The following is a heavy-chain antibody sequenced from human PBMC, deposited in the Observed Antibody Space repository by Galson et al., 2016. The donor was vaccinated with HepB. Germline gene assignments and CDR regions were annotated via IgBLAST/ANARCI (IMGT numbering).Heavy chain of an antibody. J-gene: IGHJ6*02. CDR1: GFSFSRYG. Sequence: SLRLSCAASGFSFSRYGMNWVRQAPGKGLEWLSYIGTGGINRFSAGSVMGRFTISRDDVKSSLYLQMNSLRADDTAAYFCARGQGDGRFAMDVWGQGTTGIVS. CDR3: ARGQGDGRFAMDV. D-gene: IGHD3-16*01. V-gene: IGHV3-48*03. CDR2: IGTGGINR.